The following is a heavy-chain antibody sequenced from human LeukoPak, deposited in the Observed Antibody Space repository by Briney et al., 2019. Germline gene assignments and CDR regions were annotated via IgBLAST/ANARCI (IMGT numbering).Heavy chain of an antibody. Sequence: SETLSLTCPVSGDSLSTSTYFWGWIRPSPGKGLEWIGSIHYSGNTYSNPSLKSRVTISVDTSKNQFSLKVRSVTAADTAVYYCARQWDYWGQGTLVTVSS. CDR2: IHYSGNT. J-gene: IGHJ4*02. CDR3: ARQWDY. CDR1: GDSLSTSTYF. V-gene: IGHV4-39*01.